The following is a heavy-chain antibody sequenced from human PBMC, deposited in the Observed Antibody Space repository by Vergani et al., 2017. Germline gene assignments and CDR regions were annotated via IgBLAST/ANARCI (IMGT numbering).Heavy chain of an antibody. J-gene: IGHJ4*02. CDR2: ISGSGGST. Sequence: EVQLLESGGGLVQPGGSLRLSCAASGFTFSSYAMSWVRQAPGKGLEWVSAISGSGGSTYYADSVKGRFTISRDNSKNTLYMKMNSLRAEETAVYYCAKLSSMIVADPPDYWGQGTLVTVSS. D-gene: IGHD3-22*01. CDR1: GFTFSSYA. CDR3: AKLSSMIVADPPDY. V-gene: IGHV3-23*01.